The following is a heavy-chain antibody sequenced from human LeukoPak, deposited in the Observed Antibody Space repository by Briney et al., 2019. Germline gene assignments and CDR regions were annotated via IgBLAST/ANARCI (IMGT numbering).Heavy chain of an antibody. V-gene: IGHV4-39*02. J-gene: IGHJ4*02. Sequence: SETLSLTCTVSGGSINSSKYYWGWIRQPPGKGLEWIGNIYYSGSTYYNPSLKSRVTISVDMPKNHFSLKLSSVTAADTAVYYCASLWFGELLIVYFDYWGQGTLVTVSS. CDR1: GGSINSSKYY. D-gene: IGHD3-10*01. CDR2: IYYSGST. CDR3: ASLWFGELLIVYFDY.